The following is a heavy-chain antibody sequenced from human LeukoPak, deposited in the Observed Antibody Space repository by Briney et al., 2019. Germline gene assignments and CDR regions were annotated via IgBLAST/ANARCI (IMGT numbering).Heavy chain of an antibody. CDR2: ISGSGGST. J-gene: IGHJ6*03. V-gene: IGHV3-23*01. Sequence: GGSLRLSCAASGFTFSSYAMTWVRQAPGKGLEWVSAISGSGGSTYFADSVKGRFTISRDNSKNTLYLQMNSLRAEDTAVYYCAKRRGLELLYYYYMDVWGKGTTVTVSS. D-gene: IGHD1-7*01. CDR3: AKRRGLELLYYYYMDV. CDR1: GFTFSSYA.